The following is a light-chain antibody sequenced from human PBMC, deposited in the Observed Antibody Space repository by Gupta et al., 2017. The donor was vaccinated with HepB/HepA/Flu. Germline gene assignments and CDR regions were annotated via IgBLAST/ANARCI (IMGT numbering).Light chain of an antibody. CDR2: GAS. V-gene: IGKV3-15*01. J-gene: IGKJ2*01. CDR3: LQYNNWYT. CDR1: QIVNSD. Sequence: EIVQTQPPVSPSVSPGERATLSCRTSQIVNSDLAWYQQKTGQAPRLLIHGASTRATAFPARFSGSGSGTEFTLTINSLQSEDFAVYYCLQYNNWYTFGQGTKLEIK.